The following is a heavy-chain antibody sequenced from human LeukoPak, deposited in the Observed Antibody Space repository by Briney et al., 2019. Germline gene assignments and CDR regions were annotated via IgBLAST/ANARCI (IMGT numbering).Heavy chain of an antibody. CDR1: GYTFTSYA. J-gene: IGHJ4*02. Sequence: ASVKVSCKASGYTFTSYAMHWVRQAPGQRLEWMGWINAGNGNTKYSQKFQGRVTMTTDTSTSTAYMELRSLRSDDTAVYYCARVGGLNYYDSSGYADYWGQGTLVTVSS. CDR3: ARVGGLNYYDSSGYADY. CDR2: INAGNGNT. V-gene: IGHV1-3*01. D-gene: IGHD3-22*01.